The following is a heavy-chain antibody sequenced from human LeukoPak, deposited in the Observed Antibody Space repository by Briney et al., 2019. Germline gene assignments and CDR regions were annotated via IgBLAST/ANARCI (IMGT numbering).Heavy chain of an antibody. Sequence: PGGSLRLSCAASGFSVSSNYMSWVREALGKGRGCVPVIRSGGNTEHADSVKGRFTISRDNSKNTLYLQMNILRADDTAVYYCAKEFSFRDGYNHGFDNWGQGTLVTVSS. D-gene: IGHD5-24*01. CDR2: IRSGGNT. V-gene: IGHV3-53*01. J-gene: IGHJ4*02. CDR3: AKEFSFRDGYNHGFDN. CDR1: GFSVSSNY.